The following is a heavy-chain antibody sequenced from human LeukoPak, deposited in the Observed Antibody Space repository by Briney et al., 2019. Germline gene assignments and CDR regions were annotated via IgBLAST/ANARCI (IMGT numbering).Heavy chain of an antibody. Sequence: PSETLSLTCAVYGGSFSGYYWSWIRQPPGKGLEWIGSIYYSGSTYYNPSLKSRVTISVDTSKNQFSLKLSSVTAADTAVYYCARFPPNIPGYYYMDVWGKGTTVTVSS. D-gene: IGHD2/OR15-2a*01. CDR2: IYYSGST. CDR1: GGSFSGYY. J-gene: IGHJ6*03. V-gene: IGHV4-34*01. CDR3: ARFPPNIPGYYYMDV.